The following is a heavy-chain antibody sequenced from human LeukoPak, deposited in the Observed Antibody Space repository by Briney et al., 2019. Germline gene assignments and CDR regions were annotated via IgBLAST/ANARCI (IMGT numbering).Heavy chain of an antibody. CDR2: ISSSGTYI. D-gene: IGHD2-15*01. CDR1: GFTFSSYS. V-gene: IGHV3-21*01. CDR3: ARGSGGNSPKFDC. J-gene: IGHJ4*02. Sequence: GGSLRLSCAASGFTFSSYSMNWVRQAPGKGLEWVSSISSSGTYIYYADSLKGRFTISRDNAKNSLFLQMNSLRAEDTAVYYCARGSGGNSPKFDCWGQGTLVTISS.